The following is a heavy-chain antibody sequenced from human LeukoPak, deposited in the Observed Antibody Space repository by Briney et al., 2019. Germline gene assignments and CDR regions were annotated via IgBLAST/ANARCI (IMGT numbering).Heavy chain of an antibody. Sequence: ASVKVSCKASGYTFTGYYMHWVRQAPGQGLEWMGWINPNSGGTNYVQKFQGRVTMTRDTSISTAYMELSRLRSDDTAVYYCARDNDILTGYYNTFDYWGQGTLVTVSS. J-gene: IGHJ4*02. CDR3: ARDNDILTGYYNTFDY. CDR2: INPNSGGT. CDR1: GYTFTGYY. D-gene: IGHD3-9*01. V-gene: IGHV1-2*02.